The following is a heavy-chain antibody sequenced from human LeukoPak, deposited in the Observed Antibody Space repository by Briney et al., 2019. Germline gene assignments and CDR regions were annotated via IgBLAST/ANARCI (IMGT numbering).Heavy chain of an antibody. CDR3: ARGLGSGSLPNPFDY. J-gene: IGHJ4*02. CDR1: GFTFSSYD. Sequence: GGSLRLSCAASGFTFSSYDMHWVRQVTGKGLEWVSAIGTAGNTYYPGSVKGRFTISRENVKNSLYLQMNSLRAGDTAVYYCARGLGSGSLPNPFDYWGQGTLVTVSS. CDR2: IGTAGNT. V-gene: IGHV3-13*01. D-gene: IGHD6-19*01.